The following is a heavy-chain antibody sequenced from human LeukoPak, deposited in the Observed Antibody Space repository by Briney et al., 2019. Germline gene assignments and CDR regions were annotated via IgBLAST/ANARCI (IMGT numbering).Heavy chain of an antibody. CDR1: GGTFSSYA. D-gene: IGHD3-22*01. CDR3: ARGGYYYDSSGYSHLPDY. J-gene: IGHJ4*02. V-gene: IGHV1-69*13. Sequence: ASVKVSCKASGGTFSSYAFSWVRQAPGQGLEWMGGIIPIVGTTNYAQMFQGRVTITADESTSTAYMELSSLRSEDTAVYYCARGGYYYDSSGYSHLPDYWGQGTLVTVSA. CDR2: IIPIVGTT.